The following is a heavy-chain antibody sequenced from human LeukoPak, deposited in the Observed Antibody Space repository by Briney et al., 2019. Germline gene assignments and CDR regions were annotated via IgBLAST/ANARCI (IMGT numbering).Heavy chain of an antibody. Sequence: GSLSLSCEASGFTFSRFGMHWVRQAPGKGLEWVAFIRYDESNKYYADSVKGRFTVSRDNSKNTLYLQMNSLRAEDTAVYYCAKGLNSYDSSGYPSWGQGTLVTVSS. V-gene: IGHV3-30*02. D-gene: IGHD3-22*01. CDR3: AKGLNSYDSSGYPS. J-gene: IGHJ4*02. CDR2: IRYDESNK. CDR1: GFTFSRFG.